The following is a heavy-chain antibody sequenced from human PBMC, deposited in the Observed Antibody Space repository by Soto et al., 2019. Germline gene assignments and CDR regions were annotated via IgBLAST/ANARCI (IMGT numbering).Heavy chain of an antibody. CDR2: IWYDASNK. J-gene: IGHJ4*02. V-gene: IGHV3-33*01. CDR1: GFTFSSYG. D-gene: IGHD1-1*01. Sequence: QVQLVESGGGVVQPGRSLRLSCAASGFTFSSYGMHWVRQAPGKGLEWVAVIWYDASNKYYADSVKGRFTISRDNSKNTLYRQMISRRSEDTAVYYCARTSTTGYYLDCWGQGSLVTVSS. CDR3: ARTSTTGYYLDC.